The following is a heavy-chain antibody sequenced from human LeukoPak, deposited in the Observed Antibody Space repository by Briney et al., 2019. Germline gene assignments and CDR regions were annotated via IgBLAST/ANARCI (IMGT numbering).Heavy chain of an antibody. CDR1: GGAISNYY. Sequence: PSETLSLTCTVSGGAISNYYWSWIRQPPGKGLEWIGYIYYSGSTNYNPSLESRVTISVDTSKNQFSLKLSSVTAEDTAVYYCARGGGYGDSQNRIGAFDIWGQGTMVTVSS. J-gene: IGHJ3*02. D-gene: IGHD4-17*01. CDR2: IYYSGST. CDR3: ARGGGYGDSQNRIGAFDI. V-gene: IGHV4-59*01.